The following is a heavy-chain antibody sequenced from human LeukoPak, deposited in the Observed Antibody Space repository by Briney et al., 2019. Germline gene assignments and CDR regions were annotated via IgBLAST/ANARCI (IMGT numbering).Heavy chain of an antibody. CDR3: ARDFHSRYGGRYLAY. Sequence: PSETLSLTCTVSGRYISGHYGMCIRHPPGEGLEWIGDVYYKESTSHNPPLKRRLTISGDTSKKKFSLNLSSVTAAATAVYYCARDFHSRYGGRYLAYCGQGPLVTVSS. CDR1: GRYISGHY. D-gene: IGHD1-26*01. CDR2: VYYKEST. J-gene: IGHJ4*02. V-gene: IGHV4-59*11.